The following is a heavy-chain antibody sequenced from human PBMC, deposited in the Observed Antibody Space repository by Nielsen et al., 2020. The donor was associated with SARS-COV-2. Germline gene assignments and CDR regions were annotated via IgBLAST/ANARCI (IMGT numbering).Heavy chain of an antibody. Sequence: SETLSLTCAVSGGSITSYYWSWIRQPPGKGLEWIGYIHYSGSTNYNPSLKSRVTISVDTSKNQFSLKLSSVTAADTAVYYCARTLRYFDWLFDDAFDIWGQGTMVTVSS. V-gene: IGHV4-59*01. D-gene: IGHD3-9*01. J-gene: IGHJ3*02. CDR1: GGSITSYY. CDR3: ARTLRYFDWLFDDAFDI. CDR2: IHYSGST.